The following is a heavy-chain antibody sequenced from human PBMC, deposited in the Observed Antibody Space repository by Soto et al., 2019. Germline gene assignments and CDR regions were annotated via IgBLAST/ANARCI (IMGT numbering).Heavy chain of an antibody. V-gene: IGHV3-30*03. D-gene: IGHD3-10*01. CDR1: GFTFSEFG. J-gene: IGHJ6*02. Sequence: PGGSLRLSCAASGFTFSEFGLHWIRQAPGKGLEWVAVISYDGTNKYYVDSVKGRFTISRENSKNTVYLQMNSLRAEDTAVYHCARDRGYYSSGTAVLYYGMDVWGQGTTVTVSS. CDR2: ISYDGTNK. CDR3: ARDRGYYSSGTAVLYYGMDV.